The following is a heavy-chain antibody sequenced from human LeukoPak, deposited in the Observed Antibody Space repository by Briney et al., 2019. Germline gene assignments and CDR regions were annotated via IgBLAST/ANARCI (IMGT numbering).Heavy chain of an antibody. Sequence: SETLSLTCTVSGGSISSYYWSWIRQPPGKGLEWIGYIYYSGSTNYNPSLKSRVTISVDTSKNQFSLKLSSVTAADTAVYYCARLGESGWFGESPFDYWGQGTLVTVSS. CDR3: ARLGESGWFGESPFDY. CDR1: GGSISSYY. J-gene: IGHJ4*02. D-gene: IGHD3-10*01. V-gene: IGHV4-59*01. CDR2: IYYSGST.